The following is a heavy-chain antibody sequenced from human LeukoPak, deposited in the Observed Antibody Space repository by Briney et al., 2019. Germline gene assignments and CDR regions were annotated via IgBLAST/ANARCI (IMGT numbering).Heavy chain of an antibody. V-gene: IGHV4-38-2*02. CDR1: GYSISSGYY. D-gene: IGHD6-13*01. Sequence: SETLSLTCTVSGYSISSGYYWGWIRQPPGKGLEWIGSIYPSGSTYYYPSLKSRVTISLDTSKNQFSLKLSSVTAADTAVYHCARAYFSSWYMNWFDPWGQGTLVTVSS. CDR2: IYPSGST. J-gene: IGHJ5*02. CDR3: ARAYFSSWYMNWFDP.